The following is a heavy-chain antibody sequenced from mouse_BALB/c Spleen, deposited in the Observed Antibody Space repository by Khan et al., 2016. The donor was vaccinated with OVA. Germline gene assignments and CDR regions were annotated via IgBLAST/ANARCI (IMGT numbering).Heavy chain of an antibody. Sequence: EVELVESGGGIVQPGGSLKRSCAASRFTISSNGIHSVRQTPDKRLELVATIDSNGGSTDFEDSVRRRATISGDNSKNAPYLQLRSLKSEDTARNSCARRSKWGQGTTLTVSS. CDR2: IDSNGGST. V-gene: IGHV5-6-3*01. J-gene: IGHJ2*01. CDR1: RFTISSNG. D-gene: IGHD1-3*01. CDR3: ARRSK.